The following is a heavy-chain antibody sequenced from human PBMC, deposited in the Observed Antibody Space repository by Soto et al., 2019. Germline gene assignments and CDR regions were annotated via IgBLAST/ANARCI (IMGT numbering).Heavy chain of an antibody. J-gene: IGHJ6*02. CDR2: ISSGSDTI. V-gene: IGHV3-23*01. CDR3: ARILYSSQRDGVDV. Sequence: LRLSCAASGFTFGSYPMTWVRQAPGRGLEWVSSISSGSDTISYADSVKGRFTISRDNSRTTLYLQMNSLRAEDMAIYYCARILYSSQRDGVDVWGQGTTVTVSS. CDR1: GFTFGSYP. D-gene: IGHD2-8*01.